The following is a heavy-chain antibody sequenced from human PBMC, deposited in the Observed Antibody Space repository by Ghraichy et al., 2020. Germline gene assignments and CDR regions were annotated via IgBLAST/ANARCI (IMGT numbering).Heavy chain of an antibody. CDR3: ARYCSGGSCYSLGFNWFDP. V-gene: IGHV4-31*03. CDR1: GGSISSGGYY. Sequence: TLSLTCTVSGGSISSGGYYWSWIRQHPGKGLEWIGYIYYSGSTYYNPSLKSRVTISVDTSKNQFSLKLSSVTAADTAVYYCARYCSGGSCYSLGFNWFDPWGQGTLVTVSS. CDR2: IYYSGST. J-gene: IGHJ5*02. D-gene: IGHD2-15*01.